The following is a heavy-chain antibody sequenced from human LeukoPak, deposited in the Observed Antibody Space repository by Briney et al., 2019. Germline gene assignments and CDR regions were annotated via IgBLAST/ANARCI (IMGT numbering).Heavy chain of an antibody. J-gene: IGHJ4*02. D-gene: IGHD4-17*01. CDR1: GFTVSTNY. CDR3: ARVGDYGDYFNY. CDR2: IYSGGTT. V-gene: IGHV3-66*01. Sequence: GSLRLSCAASGFTVSTNYMTWVRQAPGKGLEWVSVIYSGGTTYYADSVKGRFTISRDNSKNTLYLQMNSLRAEDTAVYYCARVGDYGDYFNYWGQGTLVTVSS.